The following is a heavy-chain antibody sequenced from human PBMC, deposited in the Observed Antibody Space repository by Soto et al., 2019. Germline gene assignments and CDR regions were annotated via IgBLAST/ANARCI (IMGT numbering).Heavy chain of an antibody. J-gene: IGHJ5*02. CDR3: ATDRGGYCSGGSWPEAWFDP. Sequence: QVKLVQSGAEEKKPGASVKVSCKASGYTFTTYPMNWLRQAPGQRPEWMGWINVGNGGTKYSQKFQGRVSITRDTSGTTAYMQLSRLRPDDTAVYYCATDRGGYCSGGSWPEAWFDPWGQGTLVTVTS. CDR2: INVGNGGT. D-gene: IGHD2-15*01. CDR1: GYTFTTYP. V-gene: IGHV1-3*05.